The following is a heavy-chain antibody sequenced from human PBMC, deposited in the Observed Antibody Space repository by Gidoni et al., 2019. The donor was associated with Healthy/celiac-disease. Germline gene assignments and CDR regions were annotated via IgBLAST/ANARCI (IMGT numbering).Heavy chain of an antibody. J-gene: IGHJ4*02. V-gene: IGHV3-30*03. D-gene: IGHD5-18*01. Sequence: QVQLVESGGGVVQPGRSLRLSCAASGFPFSSYGMHWVRQAPGKGLEWVAVISYDGSNKYYADSVKGRFTISRDNSKNTLYLQMNSLRAEDTAVYYCASTWIQLWLYPGGGYWGQGTLVTVSS. CDR1: GFPFSSYG. CDR2: ISYDGSNK. CDR3: ASTWIQLWLYPGGGY.